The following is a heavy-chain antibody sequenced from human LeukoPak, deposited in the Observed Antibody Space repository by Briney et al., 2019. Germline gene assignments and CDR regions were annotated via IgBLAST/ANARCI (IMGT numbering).Heavy chain of an antibody. CDR1: GGSISSYY. CDR3: AKAAGYSSSWYSRYCDY. D-gene: IGHD6-13*01. V-gene: IGHV4-59*01. CDR2: IYYSGST. Sequence: SETLSLTCTVSGGSISSYYWSWIRQPPGKGLEWIGYIYYSGSTNYNPSLKSRVTISVDTSKNQFSLKLSSVTAADTAVYYCAKAAGYSSSWYSRYCDYWGQGTLVTVSS. J-gene: IGHJ4*02.